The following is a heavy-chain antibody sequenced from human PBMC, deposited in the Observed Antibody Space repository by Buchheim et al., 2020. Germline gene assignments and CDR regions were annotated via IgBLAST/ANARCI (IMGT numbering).Heavy chain of an antibody. CDR1: GYTFSSYG. V-gene: IGHV1-18*01. D-gene: IGHD1-1*01. CDR3: VRDFTTRVEDVVLNTFDP. CDR2: ISPNNGNT. Sequence: QVHLVQSGAEVKKPGASVKVSCKASGYTFSSYGISWVRQASGQGLEWMGWISPNNGNTNYAPTLQDRVTLTSDMSTRTAYMELRSLRSDDTAVYYCVRDFTTRVEDVVLNTFDPWGQGTL. J-gene: IGHJ5*02.